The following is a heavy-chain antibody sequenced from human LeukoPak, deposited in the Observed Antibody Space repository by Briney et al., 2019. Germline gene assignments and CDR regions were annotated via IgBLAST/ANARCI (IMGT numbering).Heavy chain of an antibody. Sequence: GGSLRLSCAASALTFSSYAMSWVRQAPGKGLEWVSYISSSSSTIYYADSVKGRLTISRDNAKNSLYLQMNSLRAEDTAVYYCARGSTYYDSSGQVPFDYWGQGTLVTVSS. D-gene: IGHD3-22*01. CDR1: ALTFSSYA. CDR2: ISSSSSTI. CDR3: ARGSTYYDSSGQVPFDY. J-gene: IGHJ4*02. V-gene: IGHV3-48*01.